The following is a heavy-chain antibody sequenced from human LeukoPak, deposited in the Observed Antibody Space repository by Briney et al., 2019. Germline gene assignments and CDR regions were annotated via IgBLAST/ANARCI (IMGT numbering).Heavy chain of an antibody. D-gene: IGHD6-6*01. CDR3: AREALYSSSPNFDY. CDR1: GFTFSSYS. CDR2: ISSSSSTI. Sequence: GGSLRLSCAASGFTFSSYSMNWVRQAPGKGLEWVSHISSSSSTIYYADSVKGRFTISRDNAKNSLYLQMNSLRAEDTAVYYCAREALYSSSPNFDYWGQGTLVTVSS. J-gene: IGHJ4*02. V-gene: IGHV3-48*01.